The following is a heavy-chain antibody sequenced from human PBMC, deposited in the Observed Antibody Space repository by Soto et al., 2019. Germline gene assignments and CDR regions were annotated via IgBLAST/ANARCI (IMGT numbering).Heavy chain of an antibody. CDR3: ARAPPLKYTYGLRGAFDI. J-gene: IGHJ3*02. CDR2: IYYSGST. V-gene: IGHV4-30-4*01. Sequence: SETLSLTCTVSGGSISSGDYYWSWIRQPPGKGLEWIGYIYYSGSTHYNPSLKSRVTISVDTSKNQFSLKLSSVTAADTAVYYCARAPPLKYTYGLRGAFDIWGQGTMVTVSS. CDR1: GGSISSGDYY. D-gene: IGHD5-18*01.